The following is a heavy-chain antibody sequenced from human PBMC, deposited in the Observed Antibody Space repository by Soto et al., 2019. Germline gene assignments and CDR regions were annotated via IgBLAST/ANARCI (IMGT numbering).Heavy chain of an antibody. D-gene: IGHD4-17*01. Sequence: QLQLPESGPGLVKPSETLSLTCTVSGGSISSSSYYWGWIRQPPGKGLEWIGSIYYSGSTYYNPSLKSRVTISVDTSKNQFSLKLSSVTAADTAVYYCARLDYGATQMANFDYWGQGTLVTVSS. J-gene: IGHJ4*02. CDR3: ARLDYGATQMANFDY. CDR2: IYYSGST. V-gene: IGHV4-39*01. CDR1: GGSISSSSYY.